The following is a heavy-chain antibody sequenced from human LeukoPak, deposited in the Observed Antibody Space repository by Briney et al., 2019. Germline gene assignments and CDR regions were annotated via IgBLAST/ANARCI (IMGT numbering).Heavy chain of an antibody. CDR3: AKDTKGFQDY. CDR2: ISGSGGST. Sequence: GGSLRLSCAASGFTFSNYWMNWVRQAPGKGLEWVSAISGSGGSTYYADSVKGRFTISRDNSKNTLYLQMNSLRAEDTAVYYCAKDTKGFQDYWGQGTLVTVSS. V-gene: IGHV3-23*01. CDR1: GFTFSNYW. J-gene: IGHJ4*02.